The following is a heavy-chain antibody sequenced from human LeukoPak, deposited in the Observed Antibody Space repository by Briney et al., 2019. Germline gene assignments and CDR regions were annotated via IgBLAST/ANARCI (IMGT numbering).Heavy chain of an antibody. J-gene: IGHJ4*02. CDR3: ARAPRGIAVAATGTCFDY. D-gene: IGHD6-19*01. Sequence: GGSLRLSCAASGFTFSSYSMNWVRQAPGEGLAWDSSISSSSSYIYYADSVKGRFTISRDNAKNSLYLQMNSLRAEDTAVYYCARAPRGIAVAATGTCFDYWGQGTLVTVSS. CDR2: ISSSSSYI. V-gene: IGHV3-21*01. CDR1: GFTFSSYS.